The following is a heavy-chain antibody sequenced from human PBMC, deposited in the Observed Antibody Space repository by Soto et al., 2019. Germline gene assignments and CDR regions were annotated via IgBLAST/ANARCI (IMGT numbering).Heavy chain of an antibody. CDR1: GGSISSTRW. D-gene: IGHD3-22*01. CDR2: IYHLGTT. J-gene: IGHJ5*02. CDR3: ARTGKFYYYDMSGLPFDP. Sequence: PSETLSLTCAVSGGSISSTRWWSWVRLSPGRGLEWIGDIYHLGTTNYNPSLKRRVSISLDKSKNQFSLKLTSVTAADTAVYFCARTGKFYYYDMSGLPFDPWGPGVLVTVSS. V-gene: IGHV4-4*02.